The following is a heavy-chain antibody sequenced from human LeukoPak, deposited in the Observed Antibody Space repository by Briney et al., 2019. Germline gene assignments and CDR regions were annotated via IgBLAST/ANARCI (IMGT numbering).Heavy chain of an antibody. J-gene: IGHJ3*02. CDR2: IYHSGST. Sequence: SGTLSLTCAVSGGSISSSNWWSWVRQPPGKGLEWIGEIYHSGSTNYNPSLKSRVTISVDKSKNQFSLKLSSVTAADTAVYYCARDPARAYYYDSSGSEGDAFDIWGQGTMVTVSS. V-gene: IGHV4-4*02. CDR3: ARDPARAYYYDSSGSEGDAFDI. CDR1: GGSISSSNW. D-gene: IGHD3-22*01.